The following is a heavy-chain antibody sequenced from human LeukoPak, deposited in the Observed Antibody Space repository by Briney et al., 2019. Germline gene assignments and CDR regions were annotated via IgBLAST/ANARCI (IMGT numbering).Heavy chain of an antibody. CDR3: ATSPPYDSSGVLPY. J-gene: IGHJ4*02. V-gene: IGHV3-11*01. CDR2: ISGSSSTI. CDR1: GFTFRDYY. D-gene: IGHD3-22*01. Sequence: GGSLRLSCAASGFTFRDYYMSWIRQAPGKGLEWGSYISGSSSTIYFADSVKGRFTISRYEAKKSMYLQMNTLRAGDTAVYYCATSPPYDSSGVLPYWGQGTLVTAPS.